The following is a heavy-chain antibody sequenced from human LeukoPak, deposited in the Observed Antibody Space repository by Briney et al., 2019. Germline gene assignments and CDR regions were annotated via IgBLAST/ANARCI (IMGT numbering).Heavy chain of an antibody. CDR2: ISSSGSIM. J-gene: IGHJ6*02. CDR3: ARGSVGATFYYYYGMDV. CDR1: GFTFSDYY. V-gene: IGHV3-11*01. Sequence: GGSLRLSCAASGFTFSDYYMNWIRQAPGKGLEWVSYISSSGSIMYFADSVKGRFTISRDNAKNSLYLQMNSLRAEDTAVYYCARGSVGATFYYYYGMDVWGQGTTVTVSS. D-gene: IGHD1-26*01.